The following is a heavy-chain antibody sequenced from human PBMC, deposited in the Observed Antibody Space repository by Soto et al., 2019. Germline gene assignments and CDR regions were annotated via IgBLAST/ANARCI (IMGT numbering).Heavy chain of an antibody. V-gene: IGHV1-58*02. Sequence: QMQLVQSRPEVKKPGTSVKVSCKASGFTFTSSAMQWVRQARGQRLEWIGWIVVGSGNTNYAQKFQERVTITRDMSTSTAYMELSSLRSEDTAVYYCAATGSIVVPAANAFDIWGQGTMVTVSS. J-gene: IGHJ3*02. CDR3: AATGSIVVPAANAFDI. D-gene: IGHD2-2*01. CDR2: IVVGSGNT. CDR1: GFTFTSSA.